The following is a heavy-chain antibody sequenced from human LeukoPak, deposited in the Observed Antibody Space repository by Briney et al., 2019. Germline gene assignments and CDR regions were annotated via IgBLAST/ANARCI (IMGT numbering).Heavy chain of an antibody. CDR2: TGGPGHDT. CDR3: ARDLLYYYDSSGYPAFDY. J-gene: IGHJ4*02. D-gene: IGHD3-22*01. V-gene: IGHV3-23*01. CDR1: GFTFSEYA. Sequence: GGSLRLSCAASGFTFSEYAMSWVRQAPGKGLEWVSATGGPGHDTYHVDSVKGRFTISRDNAKNSLYLQMNSLRAEDTAVYYCARDLLYYYDSSGYPAFDYWGQGTLVTVSS.